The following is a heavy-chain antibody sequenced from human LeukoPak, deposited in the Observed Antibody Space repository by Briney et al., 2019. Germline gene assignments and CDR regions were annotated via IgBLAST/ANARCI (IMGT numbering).Heavy chain of an antibody. CDR3: ARDGKGSSGRFLEWFIIGDFDY. CDR1: GFTFSSYS. D-gene: IGHD3-3*01. Sequence: GGSLRLSRAASGFTFSSYSMNWVRQAPGKGLEWVSSISSSSSYIYYADSVKGRFTISRDNAKNSLYLQMNSLRAEDTAVYYCARDGKGSSGRFLEWFIIGDFDYWGQGTLVTVSS. CDR2: ISSSSSYI. J-gene: IGHJ4*02. V-gene: IGHV3-21*01.